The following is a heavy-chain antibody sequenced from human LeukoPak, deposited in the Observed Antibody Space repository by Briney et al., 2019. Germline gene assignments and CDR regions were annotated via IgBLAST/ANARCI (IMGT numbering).Heavy chain of an antibody. V-gene: IGHV2-5*02. CDR2: IYWDDDR. Sequence: SGPTLVQPTPPLTLTFTFSGFSLSTRGVGVGWIRQSPVKALEWLAVIYWDDDRHYSPSLKSRLTITKDTFKNQVVLTMTNMDPVDTATYYCAHRPPSNWRRNQYNWFDPWGQGTLVTVSS. J-gene: IGHJ5*02. D-gene: IGHD6-13*01. CDR3: AHRPPSNWRRNQYNWFDP. CDR1: GFSLSTRGVG.